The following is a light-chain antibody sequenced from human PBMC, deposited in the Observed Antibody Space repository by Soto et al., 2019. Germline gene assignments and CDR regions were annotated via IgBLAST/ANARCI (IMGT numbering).Light chain of an antibody. J-gene: IGKJ2*01. CDR3: QQRSNWPPT. V-gene: IGKV3-11*01. CDR1: QRVSSY. CDR2: DAS. Sequence: EIVLTQSPATLSLSPGDRATLSCRASQRVSSYLAWYQQKPGQAHRLLIYDASNWATGIPARFSGSGSGTDFTLTISSLEPEDFAVYYCQQRSNWPPTFGQGTKLEIK.